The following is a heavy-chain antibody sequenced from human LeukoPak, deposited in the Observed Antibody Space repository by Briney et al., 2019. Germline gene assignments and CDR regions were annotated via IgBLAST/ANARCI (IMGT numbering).Heavy chain of an antibody. D-gene: IGHD4-17*01. CDR3: ARGETVTYYYFDY. J-gene: IGHJ4*02. V-gene: IGHV4-34*01. CDR2: INHSGST. Sequence: SETLSLTCAVYGGSFSGYYWSWIRQPPGKGLEWIGEINHSGSTNYNPSLKSRVTISVDTSKNQFSLKLSSVTAADTAVYYCARGETVTYYYFDYWGQGTLVTASS. CDR1: GGSFSGYY.